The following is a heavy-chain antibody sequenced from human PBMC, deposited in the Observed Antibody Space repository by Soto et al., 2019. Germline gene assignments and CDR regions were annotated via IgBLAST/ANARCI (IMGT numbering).Heavy chain of an antibody. CDR3: ARDGSGNCSGGSCPSAEYFQH. J-gene: IGHJ1*01. Sequence: QVQLQESGPGLVKPSQTLSLTCTVSGGSISSGGYYWSWIRQHPGKGLEWIGYIYYSGSTYYNPSLKSRVTISVEASKNQFSLKLSSVTAADTAVYYCARDGSGNCSGGSCPSAEYFQHWGQGTLVTVSS. CDR2: IYYSGST. D-gene: IGHD2-15*01. CDR1: GGSISSGGYY. V-gene: IGHV4-31*03.